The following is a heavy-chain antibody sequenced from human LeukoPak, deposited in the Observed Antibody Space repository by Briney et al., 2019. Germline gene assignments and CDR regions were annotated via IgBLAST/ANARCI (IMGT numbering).Heavy chain of an antibody. V-gene: IGHV4-39*01. Sequence: PSETLSLTCTVSGGSISSSSYYWGWIRQPPGKGLEWIGSIYYSGSTYYNPSLKSRVTISVDTSKNQFSLKPSSVTAADTAVYYCARLNYDFNNWFDPWGQGTLVTVSS. CDR2: IYYSGST. CDR1: GGSISSSSYY. D-gene: IGHD3-3*01. J-gene: IGHJ5*02. CDR3: ARLNYDFNNWFDP.